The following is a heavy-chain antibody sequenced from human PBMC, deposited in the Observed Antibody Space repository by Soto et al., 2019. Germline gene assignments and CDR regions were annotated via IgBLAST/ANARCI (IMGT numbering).Heavy chain of an antibody. CDR2: IDPNDSYT. D-gene: IGHD2-8*01. CDR3: ARVYCTTSKCYPLFDS. CDR1: GYNVTAYW. J-gene: IGHJ5*01. V-gene: IGHV5-10-1*01. Sequence: GESVKISGKRFGYNVTAYWTSCVRQMPGKGLEWMGRIDPNDSYTNYSPSFQGHVTISADKSISTAYLQWNNLKASDTAIYYCARVYCTTSKCYPLFDSCGQRTLVPVSS.